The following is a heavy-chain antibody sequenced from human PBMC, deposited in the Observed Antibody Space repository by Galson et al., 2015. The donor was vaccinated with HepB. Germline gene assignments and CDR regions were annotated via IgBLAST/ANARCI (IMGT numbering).Heavy chain of an antibody. CDR3: AITGRITMMEYAFDY. CDR2: IIPFLGVT. D-gene: IGHD3-22*01. V-gene: IGHV1-69*04. CDR1: GVSFSAYA. J-gene: IGHJ3*01. Sequence: SVKVSCKASGVSFSAYAFNWVRQAPGQGLEWMGTIIPFLGVTRFARKFQGKFTTTADSSTGTAYMEMSSLRSEDTGIYYCAITGRITMMEYAFDYWGQGTMLIVSS.